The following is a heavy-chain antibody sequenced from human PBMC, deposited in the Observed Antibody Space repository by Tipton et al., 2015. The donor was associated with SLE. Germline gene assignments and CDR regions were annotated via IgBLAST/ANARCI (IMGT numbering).Heavy chain of an antibody. V-gene: IGHV3-30*18. D-gene: IGHD2-15*01. Sequence: SLRLSCAASGFSFSSYGLHWVRQAPGKGLEWVALISYDGSKEYYGDSVRGRFTISRDNSKNTLYLQMNSLRAEDTAVYYCAKDPQVVAASYYFDYWGQGTLVTVSS. J-gene: IGHJ4*02. CDR3: AKDPQVVAASYYFDY. CDR1: GFSFSSYG. CDR2: ISYDGSKE.